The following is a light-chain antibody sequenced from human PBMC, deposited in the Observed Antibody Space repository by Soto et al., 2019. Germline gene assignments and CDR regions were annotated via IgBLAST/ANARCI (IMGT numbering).Light chain of an antibody. J-gene: IGLJ1*01. CDR2: DVS. V-gene: IGLV2-11*01. Sequence: SECRSPGPPDPINCTGTSSDVGGYNYVSWYQQHPGKAPKLMIYDVSKRPSGVPDRFSGSKSGNTASLTISGLQAEDEADYYCCSYAGSYTYVFGTGTKVTVL. CDR3: CSYAGSYTYV. CDR1: SSDVGGYNY.